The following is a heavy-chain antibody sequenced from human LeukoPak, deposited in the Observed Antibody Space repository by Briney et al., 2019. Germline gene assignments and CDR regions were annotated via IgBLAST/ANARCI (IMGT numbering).Heavy chain of an antibody. V-gene: IGHV4-59*08. D-gene: IGHD2-15*01. CDR3: ARRRCSGGSCYSYYFDY. CDR1: GGSISSYY. J-gene: IGHJ4*02. CDR2: IYYSGST. Sequence: SETLSLTCTVSGGSISSYYWSWIRQPPGKGLEWIGYIYYSGSTNYNPSLKSRVTISVDTSKNQFSLKLSSVTAADTAVYYCARRRCSGGSCYSYYFDYRGQGTLVTVSS.